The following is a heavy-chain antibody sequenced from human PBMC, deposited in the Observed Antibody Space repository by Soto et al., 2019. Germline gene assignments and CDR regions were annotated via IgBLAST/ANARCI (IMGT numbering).Heavy chain of an antibody. Sequence: QVQLVESGGGVVQPGGSLRLSCAASGFNLNNYGIHWVRQAPGKGLEWVAFTSFDGRKQFYPDSLQGRFTISRDNSKNTVDLKMSRLRPEDTAVYYCAKTIGISLGELSPDNWGQGTLVTVSS. J-gene: IGHJ4*02. D-gene: IGHD3-16*02. CDR3: AKTIGISLGELSPDN. V-gene: IGHV3-30*18. CDR1: GFNLNNYG. CDR2: TSFDGRKQ.